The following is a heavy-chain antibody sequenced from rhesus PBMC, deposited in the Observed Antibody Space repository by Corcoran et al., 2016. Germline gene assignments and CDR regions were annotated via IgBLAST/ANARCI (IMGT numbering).Heavy chain of an antibody. CDR3: AKGAKLELGVAFDF. CDR2: ISNGGGST. J-gene: IGHJ3*01. V-gene: IGHV3S5*01. D-gene: IGHD1-26*01. Sequence: EVQLVESGGGLVQPGGSLRLSCAASGFTFRSYGMSWVRQAPGKGMEWVSYISNGGGSTYYADSVKGRFTISRENSKNTLSLQMNSLRAEDTAVYYCAKGAKLELGVAFDFWGQGLRVTVSS. CDR1: GFTFRSYG.